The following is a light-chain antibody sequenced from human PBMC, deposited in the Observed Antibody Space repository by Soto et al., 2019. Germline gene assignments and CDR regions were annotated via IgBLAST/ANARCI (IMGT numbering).Light chain of an antibody. J-gene: IGKJ5*01. V-gene: IGKV3-20*01. CDR3: QQYGSSPIT. Sequence: ENVLTQSAGTLSLSPGERATLSCRASQSVSSNYLAWYQQKPGQAPRLLIYGASSRATSIPDRFSGSGYGTDFTLTISRLEPEDFAVYYCQQYGSSPITFGQGTRLQIK. CDR1: QSVSSNY. CDR2: GAS.